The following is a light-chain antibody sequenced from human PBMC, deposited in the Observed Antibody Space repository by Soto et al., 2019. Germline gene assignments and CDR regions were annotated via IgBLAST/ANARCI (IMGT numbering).Light chain of an antibody. Sequence: QSALTQPPSASGFPGQSVTISCTGTSSDIGGFNFVSWYQQHPGKPPKLMIYEVTKRPSGVPDRFSASKSGNTASLTVAGLRAEDDADYYCTSYRDSGTWVFGGGTKLTVL. J-gene: IGLJ3*02. CDR2: EVT. CDR3: TSYRDSGTWV. CDR1: SSDIGGFNF. V-gene: IGLV2-8*01.